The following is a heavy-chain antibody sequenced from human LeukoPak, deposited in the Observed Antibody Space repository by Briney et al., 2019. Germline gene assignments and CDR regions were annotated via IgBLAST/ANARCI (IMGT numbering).Heavy chain of an antibody. CDR2: ISGSGGDT. V-gene: IGHV3-23*01. J-gene: IGHJ4*02. Sequence: GGSLRLSCAASGFTFSSYAMTWVRQAPGKGLEWVSAISGSGGDTYYADSVKGRFTIFRDNSKNTLYLQMNSLRADDTAVYYCAKASYYDFWSGSFGFDYWGQGTLVTVSS. CDR3: AKASYYDFWSGSFGFDY. D-gene: IGHD3-3*01. CDR1: GFTFSSYA.